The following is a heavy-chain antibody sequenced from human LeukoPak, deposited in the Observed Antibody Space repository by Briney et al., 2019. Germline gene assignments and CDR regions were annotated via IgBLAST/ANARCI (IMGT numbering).Heavy chain of an antibody. V-gene: IGHV3-66*01. CDR1: GFTVSSNY. Sequence: GGSLRLSCAASGFTVSSNYMSWVRQAPGKGLEWVSVIYSGGSTYYADSVKGRFTISRDSSKNTLYLQMNSLRAEDTAVYYCATGRPRDASDIWGQGTMVTVSS. CDR3: ATGRPRDASDI. J-gene: IGHJ3*02. CDR2: IYSGGST.